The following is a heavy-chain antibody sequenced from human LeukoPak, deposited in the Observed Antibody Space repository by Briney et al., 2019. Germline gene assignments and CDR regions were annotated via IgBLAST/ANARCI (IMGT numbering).Heavy chain of an antibody. CDR2: IYYSGST. CDR3: ARSLPDAFDI. V-gene: IGHV4-59*08. Sequence: PSETQSLTCTVSGGSISSYYWSWIRQPPGKGLEWIGYIYYSGSTNYNPSLKSRVTISVDTSKNQFSLKLSSVTAADTAVYYCARSLPDAFDIWGQGTMVTVSS. CDR1: GGSISSYY. J-gene: IGHJ3*02.